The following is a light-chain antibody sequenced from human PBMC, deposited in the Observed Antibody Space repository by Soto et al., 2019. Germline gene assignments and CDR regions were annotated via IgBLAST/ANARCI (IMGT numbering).Light chain of an antibody. CDR2: GAS. V-gene: IGKV3-20*01. J-gene: IGKJ5*01. CDR1: QCVSSTY. CDR3: HQYGISPPVT. Sequence: IVLTQSPGTLSLSPSESDTLSCRPIQCVSSTYLAWYQQKPGQAPRLLIYGASSRATGIPDRFSGSGSGTDFTLTISRLEPEDFAMYYCHQYGISPPVTFGQGTRLEIK.